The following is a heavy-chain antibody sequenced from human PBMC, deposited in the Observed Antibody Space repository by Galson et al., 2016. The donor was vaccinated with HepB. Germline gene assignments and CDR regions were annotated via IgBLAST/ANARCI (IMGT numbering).Heavy chain of an antibody. CDR1: GITFRSYT. CDR2: ISGGSSYI. V-gene: IGHV3-21*01. D-gene: IGHD6-19*01. J-gene: IGHJ4*02. CDR3: ASRHSGCYYVDY. Sequence: SLRLSCADSGITFRSYTMNWVRQALGKGQEWVSSISGGSSYIYYADSVKGRFTISRDNAKKSLYLQMNSLSAEATVVYYCASRHSGCYYVDYWGQGTLVTVSS.